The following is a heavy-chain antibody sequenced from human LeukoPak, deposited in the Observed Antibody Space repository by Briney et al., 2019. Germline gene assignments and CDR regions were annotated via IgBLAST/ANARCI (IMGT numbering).Heavy chain of an antibody. J-gene: IGHJ3*02. D-gene: IGHD1-26*01. V-gene: IGHV1-18*01. CDR2: ITVYNGNI. CDR1: GYTFSSYG. CDR3: ARKNQWELRDASDI. Sequence: ASVKVSCKASGYTFSSYGITWVRQAPGQGLEWMGWITVYNGNIRYAQTLQGRVSMTTDTSTSTAYMELRSLTSDDTAVYYCARKNQWELRDASDIWGQGTMVTVSS.